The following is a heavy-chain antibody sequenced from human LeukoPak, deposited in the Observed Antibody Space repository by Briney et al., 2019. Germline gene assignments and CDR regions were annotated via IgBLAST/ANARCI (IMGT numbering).Heavy chain of an antibody. CDR1: GFTFIDYY. Sequence: GGSLRLSCVASGFTFIDYYMSWIRQAPGKGLEWVSYISSSTSYTNYADSVKGRFTISRDNAKNTLYLQMHSLRAEDTAVYSCARGWFGPDSCGQGTLVTVSS. CDR3: ARGWFGPDS. CDR2: ISSSTSYT. V-gene: IGHV3-11*06. J-gene: IGHJ5*01. D-gene: IGHD3-10*01.